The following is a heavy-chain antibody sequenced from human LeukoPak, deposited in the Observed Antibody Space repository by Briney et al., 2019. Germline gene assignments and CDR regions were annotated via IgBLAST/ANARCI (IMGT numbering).Heavy chain of an antibody. CDR3: ARVDDFWSGYRLFDY. Sequence: GESLKISCQGSGYSFSDYWIGWVRQMPGKGLEWMGIVYPGDSDTKYSPAFQGQVTISADKSISTAYLQSTSLKASDTAMYYCARVDDFWSGYRLFDYWGQGTLVTVSS. CDR1: GYSFSDYW. D-gene: IGHD3-3*01. V-gene: IGHV5-51*01. CDR2: VYPGDSDT. J-gene: IGHJ4*02.